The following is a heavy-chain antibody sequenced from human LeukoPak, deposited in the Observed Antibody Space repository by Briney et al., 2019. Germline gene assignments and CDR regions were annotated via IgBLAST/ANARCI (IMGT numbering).Heavy chain of an antibody. Sequence: SVKVSCKASGGTFSSYAISWVRQAPGQGLEWMGRIIPIFGTANYAQKFQSRVTITTDESTSTAYMELSSLRSEDTAVYYCARAGITMIVATSLDYWGQGTLVTVSS. CDR3: ARAGITMIVATSLDY. J-gene: IGHJ4*02. V-gene: IGHV1-69*05. D-gene: IGHD3-22*01. CDR2: IIPIFGTA. CDR1: GGTFSSYA.